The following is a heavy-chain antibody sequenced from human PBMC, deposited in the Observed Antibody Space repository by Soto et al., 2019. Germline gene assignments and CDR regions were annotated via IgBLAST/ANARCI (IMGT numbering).Heavy chain of an antibody. CDR1: GGSISSYF. J-gene: IGHJ6*02. D-gene: IGHD3-10*02. CDR3: ARVFRGGAENVMDV. Sequence: LSLTCTVSGGSISSYFWSWIRQPPGKGLECIGYIYGSGSTYYNPSLKSRVTISVDTSKNQFSLKLSSVTAADTAVYYCARVFRGGAENVMDVWGQGTTVTVSS. V-gene: IGHV4-59*01. CDR2: IYGSGST.